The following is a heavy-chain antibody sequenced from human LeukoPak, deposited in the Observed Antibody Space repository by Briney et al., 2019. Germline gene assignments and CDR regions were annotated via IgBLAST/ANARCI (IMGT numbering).Heavy chain of an antibody. CDR2: IIPILGIA. CDR3: ARDYGDYSYYFDY. Sequence: SVKVSCKASGRTFSSYPISWVRQAPGQGLEWMGRIIPILGIANYAQKFQGRVTITADKSTSTAYMELSSLRSEDTAVYYCARDYGDYSYYFDYWGQGTLVTVSS. CDR1: GRTFSSYP. D-gene: IGHD4-17*01. J-gene: IGHJ4*02. V-gene: IGHV1-69*04.